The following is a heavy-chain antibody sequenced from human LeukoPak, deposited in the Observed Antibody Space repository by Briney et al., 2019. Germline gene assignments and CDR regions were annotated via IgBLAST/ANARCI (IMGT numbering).Heavy chain of an antibody. CDR3: ARYDYVWGSRDY. CDR2: IYYSGST. J-gene: IGHJ4*02. Sequence: SETLSLTCTVSGGSISSYYWNWIRQPPGKGLEWIGYIYYSGSTNCNPSLKSRVTISVDTSKNQFSLKLSSVTAADTAVYYCARYDYVWGSRDYWGQGTLVTVSS. CDR1: GGSISSYY. V-gene: IGHV4-59*01. D-gene: IGHD3-16*01.